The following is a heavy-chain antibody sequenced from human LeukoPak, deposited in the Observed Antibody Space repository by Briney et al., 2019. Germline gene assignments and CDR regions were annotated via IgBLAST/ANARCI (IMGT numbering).Heavy chain of an antibody. Sequence: GGSLRLSCAASGFTFSNYGMSWVCQAPGKGLEWVSGINNSGGSTYYADSVKGRFTISRDNSRNTLYLQMNSLRAEDTAVYYCARVWAGTTVTTLDFDYWGQGTLVTVSS. V-gene: IGHV3-23*01. CDR2: INNSGGST. D-gene: IGHD4-11*01. J-gene: IGHJ4*02. CDR3: ARVWAGTTVTTLDFDY. CDR1: GFTFSNYG.